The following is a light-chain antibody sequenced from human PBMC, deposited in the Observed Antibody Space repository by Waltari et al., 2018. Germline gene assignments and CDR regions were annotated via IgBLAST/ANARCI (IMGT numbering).Light chain of an antibody. V-gene: IGKV1-5*01. CDR1: QTIRSW. CDR2: DAS. Sequence: DIQMTQSPSTLSASVGDRVTIPCRASQTIRSWLAWYQQKPGKAPNLLIYDASRLESGVPSRFSGSGSGTEFTLTISSLQPDDFAIYYCQQYNSYLRTFGGGTKVEIK. J-gene: IGKJ4*01. CDR3: QQYNSYLRT.